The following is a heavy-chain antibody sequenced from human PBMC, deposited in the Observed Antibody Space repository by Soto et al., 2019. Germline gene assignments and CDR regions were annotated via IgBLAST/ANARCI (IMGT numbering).Heavy chain of an antibody. CDR1: GFTFSSYG. J-gene: IGHJ5*02. CDR2: IWYDGSNK. Sequence: QPGGSLRLSCAVSGFTFSSYGMHWVRQAPSKGLEWVAVIWYDGSNKYYADSVKGRFTISRDNSKNTLYLQMNSLRAEDTAVYYCARDKHRGIAARRGFDPWGQGTLVTSPQ. D-gene: IGHD6-6*01. V-gene: IGHV3-33*01. CDR3: ARDKHRGIAARRGFDP.